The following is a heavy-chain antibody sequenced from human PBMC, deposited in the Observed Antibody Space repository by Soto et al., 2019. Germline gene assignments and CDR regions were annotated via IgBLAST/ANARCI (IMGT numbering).Heavy chain of an antibody. CDR3: TRDDSDWFFN. J-gene: IGHJ4*02. Sequence: PGGSLRLSCAASGFTFSSYGMHWVRQAPGKGLEWVAAIWYDGSNKYYADSVKGRFTISRDNSKNTLYLQMNSLRAEDTAVYYCTRDDSDWFFNWGRGTLVTVSS. D-gene: IGHD3-9*01. V-gene: IGHV3-33*01. CDR1: GFTFSSYG. CDR2: IWYDGSNK.